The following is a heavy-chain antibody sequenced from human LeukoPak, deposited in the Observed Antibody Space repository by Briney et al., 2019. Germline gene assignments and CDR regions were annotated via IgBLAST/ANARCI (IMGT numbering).Heavy chain of an antibody. CDR1: GFTFSNYG. CDR2: ISYDGSNK. Sequence: GGSLRLSCAASGFTFSNYGMHWVRQAPGKGLEWVTLISYDGSNKYYADSVKGRFTISRDNAKNTLYLQMNSLRAEDTAVYYCARDLYLDYYDSSGSAGYWGQGTLVTVSS. CDR3: ARDLYLDYYDSSGSAGY. V-gene: IGHV3-30*03. D-gene: IGHD3-22*01. J-gene: IGHJ4*02.